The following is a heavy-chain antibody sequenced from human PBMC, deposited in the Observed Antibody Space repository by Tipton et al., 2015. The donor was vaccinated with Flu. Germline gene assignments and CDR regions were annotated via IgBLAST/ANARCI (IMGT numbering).Heavy chain of an antibody. CDR3: GRGGERLYYYGMDA. CDR2: INPNTGGT. D-gene: IGHD1-1*01. V-gene: IGHV1-2*02. CDR1: GYTFTANY. Sequence: QLVQSGAEVKKPGASVKVSCKTSGYTFTANYINWVRQAPGQGLEWMGWINPNTGGTTYAQKFQGRVTLTRDTSMSTAYMELTRLRSDDSAVYCWGRGGERLYYYGMDAGGQGTSVTVSS. J-gene: IGHJ6*02.